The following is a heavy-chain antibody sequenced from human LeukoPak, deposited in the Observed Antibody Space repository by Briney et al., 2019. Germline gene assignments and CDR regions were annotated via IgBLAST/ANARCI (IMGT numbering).Heavy chain of an antibody. CDR3: AMDYYDSNGYSRGWDY. D-gene: IGHD3-22*01. J-gene: IGHJ4*02. CDR2: ISSSGSTI. Sequence: GGSLRLSCAASGFTFSSYEMNWVRQAPGKGLEWVSYISSSGSTIYYADSVKGRFTVFSDNSKKTVYLQMDSLRAEDTAVYHCAMDYYDSNGYSRGWDYWGQGTLVTVSS. CDR1: GFTFSSYE. V-gene: IGHV3-48*03.